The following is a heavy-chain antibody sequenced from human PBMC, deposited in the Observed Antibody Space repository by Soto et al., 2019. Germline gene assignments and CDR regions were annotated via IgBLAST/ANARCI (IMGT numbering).Heavy chain of an antibody. Sequence: SETLSLTCTVSGGSVSSGSSYWSWLRQPPGKGLEWIGYIYYSGSTNYNPSLKSRVTISVATSKNQFPLKLSSVTAADTAVYYYARVKRLVLLYYFDYWGQGTLVTVSS. D-gene: IGHD2-15*01. CDR2: IYYSGST. CDR3: ARVKRLVLLYYFDY. CDR1: GGSVSSGSSY. J-gene: IGHJ4*02. V-gene: IGHV4-61*01.